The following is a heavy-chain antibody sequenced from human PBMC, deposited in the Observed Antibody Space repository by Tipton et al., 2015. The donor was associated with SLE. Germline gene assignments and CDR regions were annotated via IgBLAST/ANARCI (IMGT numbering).Heavy chain of an antibody. CDR3: ARVWFWGSSSVADY. V-gene: IGHV3-74*01. J-gene: IGHJ4*02. D-gene: IGHD6-6*01. CDR2: IKSDGSSA. CDR1: EFIPSNFW. Sequence: GSLRLSCAASEFIPSNFWLQWVRQASGKGLVWVSSIKSDGSSATYADSVKGRFTISRDNAKNMLFLEMKSLRAEDTAVYYCARVWFWGSSSVADYWGQGTLVSVSS.